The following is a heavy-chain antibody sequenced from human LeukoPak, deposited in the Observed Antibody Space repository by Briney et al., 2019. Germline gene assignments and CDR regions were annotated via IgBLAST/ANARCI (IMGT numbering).Heavy chain of an antibody. CDR3: AKEEYSSSWSDY. CDR1: GFTFSSYG. Sequence: GRSLRLSCAASGFTFSSYGMHWVRQAPGKGLEWVAVISYDGSNKYYADSVKGRLTISRDNSKNTLYLQMNSLRAEDTAVYYCAKEEYSSSWSDYWGQGTLVTVSS. CDR2: ISYDGSNK. D-gene: IGHD6-13*01. V-gene: IGHV3-30*18. J-gene: IGHJ4*02.